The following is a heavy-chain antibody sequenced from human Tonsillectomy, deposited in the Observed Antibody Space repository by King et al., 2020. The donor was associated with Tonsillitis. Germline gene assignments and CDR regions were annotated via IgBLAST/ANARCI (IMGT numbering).Heavy chain of an antibody. V-gene: IGHV3-15*01. CDR2: IKSKTDGGTT. CDR3: TTLNSDGTYYYYYYYMDV. CDR1: GFTFSNAW. J-gene: IGHJ6*03. Sequence: VQLVESGGGLVKPGGSLRLSCAASGFTFSNAWMSWVRQAPGKGLEWVGRIKSKTDGGTTDYAAPVKGRFTISRDDSKNTLYLQMNSLKTEDTAVYYCTTLNSDGTYYYYYYYMDVWGKGTTVTVSS. D-gene: IGHD5-18*01.